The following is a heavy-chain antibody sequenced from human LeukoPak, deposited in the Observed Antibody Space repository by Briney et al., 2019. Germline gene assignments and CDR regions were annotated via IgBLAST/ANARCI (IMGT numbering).Heavy chain of an antibody. CDR1: AGTFSSYA. D-gene: IGHD2-21*02. J-gene: IGHJ4*02. V-gene: IGHV1-69*13. CDR2: IIPIFGTA. Sequence: ASVKVSCKASAGTFSSYAISWVRQAPGQGLEWMGGIIPIFGTANYAQKFQGRVTITADESTSTAYMELSSLRSEDTAVYYCARRLAYCGGDCYSPVYYYFDYWGQGTLVTVSS. CDR3: ARRLAYCGGDCYSPVYYYFDY.